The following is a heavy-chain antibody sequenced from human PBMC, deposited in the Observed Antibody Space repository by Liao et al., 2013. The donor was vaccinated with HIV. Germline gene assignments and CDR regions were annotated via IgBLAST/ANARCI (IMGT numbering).Heavy chain of an antibody. V-gene: IGHV4-59*01. J-gene: IGHJ6*03. D-gene: IGHD5-18*01. CDR1: GGSINNYH. CDR2: IHYTGTT. Sequence: QVQLQESGPGLVKPSETLSLTCSVSGGSINNYHWTWIRQPPGKGLEWIGHIHYTGTTNYNPSLKSRLTISVDTSKNEFSLKLSSVTAADTAVYYCARVGYNNGQEAFFYYHYMDVWGKGTTVTVSS. CDR3: ARVGYNNGQEAFFYYHYMDV.